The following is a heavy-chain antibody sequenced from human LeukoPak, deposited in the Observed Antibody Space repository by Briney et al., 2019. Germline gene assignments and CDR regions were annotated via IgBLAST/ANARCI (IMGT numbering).Heavy chain of an antibody. J-gene: IGHJ4*02. CDR3: ARRCSGGSCYNLDY. CDR1: GFTFSSYS. CDR2: ISSSSSYI. V-gene: IGHV3-21*01. D-gene: IGHD2-15*01. Sequence: GGSLRLSCAASGFTFSSYSMNWVRQAPGKGLEWVSSISSSSSYIYYADSVKGRFTISRDNSKNTLYLQMGSLRAEDMAVYYCARRCSGGSCYNLDYWGQGTLVTVSS.